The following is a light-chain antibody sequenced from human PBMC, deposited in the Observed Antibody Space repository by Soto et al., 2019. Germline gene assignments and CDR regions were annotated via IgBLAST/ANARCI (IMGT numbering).Light chain of an antibody. CDR3: SSYTRSTTLVV. CDR1: SSDVGAYNY. Sequence: QSVLTQPASVSGSPGQSITISCTGTSSDVGAYNYVSWYQQHPGKAPKLMIYDVTNRPSGVSGRFSGSKSGNTASLTISGLQAEDEADYYCSSYTRSTTLVVFGGGTKLTVL. CDR2: DVT. V-gene: IGLV2-14*01. J-gene: IGLJ2*01.